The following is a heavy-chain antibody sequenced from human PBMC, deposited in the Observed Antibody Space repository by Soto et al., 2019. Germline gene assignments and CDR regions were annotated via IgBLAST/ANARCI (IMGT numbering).Heavy chain of an antibody. Sequence: SETLSLTCTVSGGSISSSSYYWGWIRQPPGKGLEWIGSIYYSGSTYYNPSLKSRVTISVDTSKNQFSLKLSSVTAADTAVYYCARQITMIVVVTVGGFDPWGQGTLVTVSS. J-gene: IGHJ5*02. CDR3: ARQITMIVVVTVGGFDP. V-gene: IGHV4-39*01. D-gene: IGHD3-22*01. CDR1: GGSISSSSYY. CDR2: IYYSGST.